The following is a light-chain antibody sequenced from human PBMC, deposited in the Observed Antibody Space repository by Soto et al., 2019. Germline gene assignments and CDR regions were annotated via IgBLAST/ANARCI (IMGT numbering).Light chain of an antibody. V-gene: IGLV1-40*01. CDR2: GNS. Sequence: QAVVTQPPSVSGAPGQRVTISCNGSSSNIGAGYDVHWYQQLPGTAPKLLIYGNSNRPSGVPDRFSGSKSGTSASLAITGLQAEDEADYYCQSYDSSLSGSIFGGGTKLTVL. J-gene: IGLJ2*01. CDR3: QSYDSSLSGSI. CDR1: SSNIGAGYD.